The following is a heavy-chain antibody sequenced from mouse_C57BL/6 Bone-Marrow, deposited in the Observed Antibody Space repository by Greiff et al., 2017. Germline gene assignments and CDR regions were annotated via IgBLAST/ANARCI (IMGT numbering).Heavy chain of an antibody. J-gene: IGHJ3*01. CDR2: INPGSGGT. Sequence: VKLEESGAELVRPGTSVKVSCKASGYAFTSYLIEWVKQRPGQGLEWIGVINPGSGGTNYNEKFKGKATLTADTSSSTAYMQLSSLTSEDSAVYCCARSKNWDSLFAYWGQGTLVTVSA. CDR1: GYAFTSYL. CDR3: ARSKNWDSLFAY. V-gene: IGHV1-54*01. D-gene: IGHD4-1*01.